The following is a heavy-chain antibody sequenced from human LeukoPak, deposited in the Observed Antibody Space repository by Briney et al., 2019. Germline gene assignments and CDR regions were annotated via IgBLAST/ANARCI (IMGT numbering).Heavy chain of an antibody. CDR2: INHSGST. CDR3: AREGSVRGNSGEC. J-gene: IGHJ4*02. V-gene: IGHV4-34*01. D-gene: IGHD4-23*01. CDR1: GGSFSGYY. Sequence: PSETLSLTCAVYGGSFSGYYWSWIRQPPGKGLEWIGEINHSGSTNYNPSLKSRVTISVDTSKNQFSLKLSSVTAADTAVYYCAREGSVRGNSGECWGQGTLVTVSS.